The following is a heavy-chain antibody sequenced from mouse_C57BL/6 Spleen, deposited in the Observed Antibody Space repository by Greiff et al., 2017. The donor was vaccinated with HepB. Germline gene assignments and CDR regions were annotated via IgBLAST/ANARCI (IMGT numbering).Heavy chain of an antibody. V-gene: IGHV1-82*01. CDR2: IYPGDGDT. Sequence: VQLQQSGPELVKPGASVKISCKASGYAFSSSWMNWVKQRPGKGLEWIGRIYPGDGDTNYNGKFKGKATLTADKSSSTAYMQLSSLTSEDSAVYFRARDQDFDVWGTGTTVTVSS. CDR1: GYAFSSSW. J-gene: IGHJ1*03. CDR3: ARDQDFDV.